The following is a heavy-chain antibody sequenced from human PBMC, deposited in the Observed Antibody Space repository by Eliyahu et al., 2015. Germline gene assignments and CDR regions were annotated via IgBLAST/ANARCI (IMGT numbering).Heavy chain of an antibody. D-gene: IGHD4-17*01. V-gene: IGHV3-23*01. J-gene: IGHJ4*02. CDR1: GFTFGAYG. CDR3: ARQSTVPTGTGLNCLDY. CDR2: FNGGERST. Sequence: DVQLLESGGDLVQPGGSLRLSCSASGFTFGAYGMHWXRPTPGKGXEGVAGFNGGERSTYYADSVRGRFIVSRDNSKNTLFLEMNSLRAEDTAVYSCARQSTVPTGTGLNCLDYWGQGTPVTVSS.